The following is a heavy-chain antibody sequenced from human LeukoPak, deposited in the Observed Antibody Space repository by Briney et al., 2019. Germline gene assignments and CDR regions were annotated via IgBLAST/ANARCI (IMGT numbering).Heavy chain of an antibody. V-gene: IGHV3-23*01. CDR2: ISGSGAST. CDR1: GFTFSSYA. J-gene: IGHJ6*02. Sequence: PGGSLRLSCAASGFTFSSYAMRWVRQVPGKGLDWVSGISGSGASTNYAESVKGRFTISRDNSKNSLYLQMNSLRAEDTAVYYCAKEERKRKYLHGMDVWGQGTTVTVFS. D-gene: IGHD2/OR15-2a*01. CDR3: AKEERKRKYLHGMDV.